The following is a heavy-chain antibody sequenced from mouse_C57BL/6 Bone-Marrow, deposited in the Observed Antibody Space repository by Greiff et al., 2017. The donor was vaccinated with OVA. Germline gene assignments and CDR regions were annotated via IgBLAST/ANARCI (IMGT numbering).Heavy chain of an antibody. CDR3: ASGPDYYGSSYLWYFDV. J-gene: IGHJ1*03. CDR2: IDPSDSYT. CDR1: GYTFTSYW. Sequence: VQLQQPGAELVMPGASVKLSCRASGYTFTSYWMHWVKQRPGQGLEWIGEIDPSDSYTNYNQKFKGKSTLTVDKSSSTAYMQLSSLTSEDSAVYYCASGPDYYGSSYLWYFDVWGTGTTVTVSS. D-gene: IGHD1-1*01. V-gene: IGHV1-69*01.